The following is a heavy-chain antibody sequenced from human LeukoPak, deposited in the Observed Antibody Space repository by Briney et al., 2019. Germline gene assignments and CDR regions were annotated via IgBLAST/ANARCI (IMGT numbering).Heavy chain of an antibody. D-gene: IGHD4/OR15-4a*01. V-gene: IGHV3-7*03. CDR3: ARRAGAYSHPYDY. CDR1: GFTFSSYW. Sequence: GGSLRLSCAASGFTFSSYWMSWVRQAPGKGLEWVANIKQDGSEKYYVDSVKGRFTISRDNAKNSLYLQMNSLRVEDTAVYYCARRAGAYSHPYDYWGQGTLVTVSS. J-gene: IGHJ4*02. CDR2: IKQDGSEK.